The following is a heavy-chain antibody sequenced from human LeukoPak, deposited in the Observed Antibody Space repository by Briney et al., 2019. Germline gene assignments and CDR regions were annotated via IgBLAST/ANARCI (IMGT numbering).Heavy chain of an antibody. J-gene: IGHJ4*02. CDR2: IYPDDSDT. D-gene: IGHD2-15*01. V-gene: IGHV5-51*01. CDR3: ARHDCRGASCHPDY. Sequence: GESLKISCKGSGYTFTSHWIGWVRQMPGKGLEWMGIIYPDDSDTRYSPSFQGQVTISADKSVNSAYLQWSSLKASDSAMYYCARHDCRGASCHPDYWGQGALVTVSS. CDR1: GYTFTSHW.